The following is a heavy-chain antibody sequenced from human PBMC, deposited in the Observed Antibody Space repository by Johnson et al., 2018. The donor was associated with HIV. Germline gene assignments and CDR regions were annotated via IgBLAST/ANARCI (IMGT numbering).Heavy chain of an antibody. D-gene: IGHD6-19*01. CDR1: GFTFSSYW. J-gene: IGHJ3*02. V-gene: IGHV3-7*01. CDR2: IKQDGSEK. Sequence: VQLVESGGGLVQPGGSLRLSCAASGFTFSSYWMRWVRQAPGKGLEWVANIKQDGSEKYYVDSVKGRFTISRDNAKNSLYLQMNSLRAEDTAVYYCARDGYSSGWYGNDAFDIWGQGTMVTVSS. CDR3: ARDGYSSGWYGNDAFDI.